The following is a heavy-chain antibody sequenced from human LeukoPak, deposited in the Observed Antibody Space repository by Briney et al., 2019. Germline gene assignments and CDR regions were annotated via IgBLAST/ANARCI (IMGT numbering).Heavy chain of an antibody. V-gene: IGHV1-2*02. Sequence: ASVKVSCKASGYTFTGYYTHWVRQAPGQGLEWMGWINPNSGGTNYAQKFQGRVTMTRDTSISTAYMELSRLRSDDTAVYYCARDMSYGSGSYYSAAYYYYGMDVWGQGTTVTVSS. CDR1: GYTFTGYY. J-gene: IGHJ6*02. CDR3: ARDMSYGSGSYYSAAYYYYGMDV. CDR2: INPNSGGT. D-gene: IGHD3-10*01.